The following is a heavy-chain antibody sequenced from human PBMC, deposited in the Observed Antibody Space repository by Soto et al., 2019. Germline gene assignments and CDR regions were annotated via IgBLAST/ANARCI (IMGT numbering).Heavy chain of an antibody. V-gene: IGHV3-21*01. D-gene: IGHD5-12*01. Sequence: GGALRLSCAASGFTFSTYSMNWVRQAPGKGLEWVSSISSSSSYIYYADSVKGRFTISRDNAKNSLYLQMNSLRAEDTAVYYCARDRGRGYSGYDDYWGQGTLVTVSS. CDR1: GFTFSTYS. CDR3: ARDRGRGYSGYDDY. CDR2: ISSSSSYI. J-gene: IGHJ4*02.